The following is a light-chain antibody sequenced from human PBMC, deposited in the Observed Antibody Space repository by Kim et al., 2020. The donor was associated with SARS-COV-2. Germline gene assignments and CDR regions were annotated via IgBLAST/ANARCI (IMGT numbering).Light chain of an antibody. J-gene: IGLJ3*02. CDR2: QDS. CDR1: KLGDKY. Sequence: VSPVQTASITCSGDKLGDKYACWYQQKPGQSPVLVIYQDSKRPSGIPERFSGSNSGNTATLTISGTQAMDVADYYCQAWDSSTWVFGGGTQLTVL. V-gene: IGLV3-1*01. CDR3: QAWDSSTWV.